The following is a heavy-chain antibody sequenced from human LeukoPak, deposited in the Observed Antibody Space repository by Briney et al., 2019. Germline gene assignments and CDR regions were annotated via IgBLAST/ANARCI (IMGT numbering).Heavy chain of an antibody. CDR3: ARELNRDCSSTSCYVGYYYYGMDV. Sequence: GGSLRLSCAASGFTFSSYGMHWVRQAPGKGLEWVAVIWYDGSNKYYADSVKGRFTISRDNSKNTLYQQMNSPRAEDTAVYYCARELNRDCSSTSCYVGYYYYGMDVWGQGTTVTVSS. J-gene: IGHJ6*02. V-gene: IGHV3-33*01. D-gene: IGHD2-2*01. CDR1: GFTFSSYG. CDR2: IWYDGSNK.